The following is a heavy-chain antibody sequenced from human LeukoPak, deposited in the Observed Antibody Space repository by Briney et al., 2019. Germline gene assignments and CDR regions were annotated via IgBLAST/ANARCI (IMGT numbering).Heavy chain of an antibody. J-gene: IGHJ4*02. D-gene: IGHD1-1*01. CDR3: TDPPTSL. CDR2: IKSKADGGTT. V-gene: IGHV3-15*01. CDR1: GFTFTTAW. Sequence: PGGSLRLSCAASGFTFTTAWVSWVRRAPGKGLEWLGRIKSKADGGTTLHAASVEDRFAISRDDSINTLYLQMNSMKIEDTAVYYCTDPPTSLWGQGILVTVSS.